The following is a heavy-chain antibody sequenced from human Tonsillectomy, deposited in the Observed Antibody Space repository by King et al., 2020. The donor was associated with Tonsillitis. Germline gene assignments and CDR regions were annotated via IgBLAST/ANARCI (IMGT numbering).Heavy chain of an antibody. CDR3: ARGRITMVRGVISWFDP. D-gene: IGHD3-10*01. J-gene: IGHJ5*02. CDR1: GGSFSGYY. CDR2: INHSGST. V-gene: IGHV4-34*01. Sequence: VQLQQWGAGLLKPSETLSLTCAVYGGSFSGYYWSWIRQPPGKGLEWIGEINHSGSTNYNPSLKSRVTISVDTSKNQFSLKLSSVTAADTAVYYCARGRITMVRGVISWFDPWGQGTLVTVSS.